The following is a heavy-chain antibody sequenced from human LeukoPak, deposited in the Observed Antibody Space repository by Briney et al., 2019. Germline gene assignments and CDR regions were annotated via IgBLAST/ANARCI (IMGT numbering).Heavy chain of an antibody. Sequence: SETLSLTCTVSGGSISSGSYYWSWIRQPAGKGLEWIGRIYTSGSTNYNPSLKSRVTISVDTAKNQFSLKLSSVTAADTAVYYCARGPFGKATGIDYWGQGTLVTVSS. CDR1: GGSISSGSYY. V-gene: IGHV4-61*02. CDR2: IYTSGST. J-gene: IGHJ4*02. D-gene: IGHD5-24*01. CDR3: ARGPFGKATGIDY.